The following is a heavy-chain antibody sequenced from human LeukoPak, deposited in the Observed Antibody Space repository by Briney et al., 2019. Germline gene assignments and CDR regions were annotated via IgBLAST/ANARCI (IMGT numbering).Heavy chain of an antibody. V-gene: IGHV4-34*01. D-gene: IGHD6-13*01. J-gene: IGHJ4*02. Sequence: PSETLSLTCAVYGVSFSGYYWSWVRQPPGKGLEWIGEINHSGSTNYNPSLKSRVTISVDTSKNQFSLKLSAVTAADTAVYYCASSIKAAVLDYWGQGTLVTVSS. CDR2: INHSGST. CDR1: GVSFSGYY. CDR3: ASSIKAAVLDY.